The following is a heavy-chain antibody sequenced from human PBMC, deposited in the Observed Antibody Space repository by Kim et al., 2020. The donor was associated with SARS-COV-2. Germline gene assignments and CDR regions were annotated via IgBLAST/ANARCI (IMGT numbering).Heavy chain of an antibody. V-gene: IGHV4-39*01. Sequence: SLKSRVTISVDTSKNQFSLKLSSVTAADTAVYYCARHRYCSSTSCYAEDVWGQGTTVTVSS. D-gene: IGHD2-2*01. CDR3: ARHRYCSSTSCYAEDV. J-gene: IGHJ6*02.